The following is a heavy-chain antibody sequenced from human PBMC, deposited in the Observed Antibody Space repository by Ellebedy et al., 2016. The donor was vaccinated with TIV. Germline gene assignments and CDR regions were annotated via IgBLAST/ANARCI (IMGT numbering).Heavy chain of an antibody. V-gene: IGHV3-48*01. Sequence: GESLKISXAASGFTFRSYAMNWVRQAPGKGLEWISHINAETNLIYYADSVKGRITVSRDSAESSLFLQMNDLRAEDTAVYYCVRDHNWAFDYWGQGTLVAVSS. CDR1: GFTFRSYA. CDR2: INAETNLI. D-gene: IGHD5-24*01. CDR3: VRDHNWAFDY. J-gene: IGHJ4*02.